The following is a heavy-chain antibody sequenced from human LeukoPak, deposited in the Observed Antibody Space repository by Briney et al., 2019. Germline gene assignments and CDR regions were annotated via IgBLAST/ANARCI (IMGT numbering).Heavy chain of an antibody. CDR3: ARADAYSYGNN. Sequence: SETLSLTCAVYGGSFSGYYLSWIRQPQGKGLEWIGEINHSGSTNYNPSLKSRVTISVDTSKNQFSLKLSSVTAADTAVYYCARADAYSYGNNWGQGTLVTVSS. V-gene: IGHV4-34*01. CDR2: INHSGST. J-gene: IGHJ4*02. CDR1: GGSFSGYY. D-gene: IGHD5-18*01.